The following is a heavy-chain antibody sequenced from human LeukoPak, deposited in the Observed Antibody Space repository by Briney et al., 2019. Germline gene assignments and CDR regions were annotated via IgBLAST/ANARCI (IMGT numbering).Heavy chain of an antibody. CDR2: ISSSSSYI. V-gene: IGHV3-21*01. J-gene: IGHJ4*02. CDR3: ARSWELLLGDYFDY. D-gene: IGHD1-26*01. Sequence: GGSLRLSCTASGFTFGDYTMSWVRQAPGKGLEWVSSISSSSSYIYYADSVKGRFTISRDNAKNSLYLQMNSLRAEDTAVYYCARSWELLLGDYFDYWGQGTLVTVSS. CDR1: GFTFGDYT.